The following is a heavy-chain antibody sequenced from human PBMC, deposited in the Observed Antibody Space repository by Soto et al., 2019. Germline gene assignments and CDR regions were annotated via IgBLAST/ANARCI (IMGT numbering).Heavy chain of an antibody. Sequence: EVQLVESGGGLVKPGGSLRLSCAASGFTFSNAWMSWVRQAPGKGLEWVGRIKSKTDGGTTDYAAPVKGRFTISRDDSKNTLYLQMNSLKTEDTAVYYCTTEELWLVRGFDYWGQGTLVTVSS. V-gene: IGHV3-15*01. D-gene: IGHD6-19*01. CDR2: IKSKTDGGTT. J-gene: IGHJ4*02. CDR1: GFTFSNAW. CDR3: TTEELWLVRGFDY.